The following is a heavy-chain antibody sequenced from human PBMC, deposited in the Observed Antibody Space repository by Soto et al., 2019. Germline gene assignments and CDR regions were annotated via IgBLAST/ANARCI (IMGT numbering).Heavy chain of an antibody. CDR1: GYTFTSYG. CDR3: ARDLAAGNCDY. J-gene: IGHJ4*02. D-gene: IGHD6-13*01. Sequence: QVQLVQSGAEVKKPGASVKVSCKASGYTFTSYGISWVRQAPGQGLEWMGWISAYNGNTNHAQKLQGRVTTTTDTATSTDYMELRSLRSDDTAVYYCARDLAAGNCDYWGQGTLVTVSS. V-gene: IGHV1-18*01. CDR2: ISAYNGNT.